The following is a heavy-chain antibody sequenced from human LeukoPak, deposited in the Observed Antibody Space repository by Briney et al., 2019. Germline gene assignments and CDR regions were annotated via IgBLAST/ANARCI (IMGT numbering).Heavy chain of an antibody. CDR2: ISDDGTFT. Sequence: GRSLRLSCAASGFTFSRYAMHWVRQAPGKGLEWVAVISDDGTFTLYGDSVRGRFTISRDSSRNTLYLQMNSLRAEDTAVYYCSKKGQNEDYGKPDWGQGTLVTVSS. CDR3: SKKGQNEDYGKPD. V-gene: IGHV3-30-3*02. D-gene: IGHD4-17*01. J-gene: IGHJ4*02. CDR1: GFTFSRYA.